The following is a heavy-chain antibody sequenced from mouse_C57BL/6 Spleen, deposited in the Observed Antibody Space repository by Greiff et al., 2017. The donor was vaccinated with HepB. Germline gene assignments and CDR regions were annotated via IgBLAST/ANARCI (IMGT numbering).Heavy chain of an antibody. CDR3: ARYDGYYGGFDY. D-gene: IGHD2-3*01. CDR1: FTFTDYY. CDR2: IRNKANGYTT. Sequence: EVKLMESGGGLVQPGGFTFTDYYMSWVRQPPGKALEWLGFIRNKANGYTTEYSASVKGRFTISRDNSQSILYLQMNALRAEDSATYYCARYDGYYGGFDYWGQGTTLTVSS. V-gene: IGHV7-3*01. J-gene: IGHJ2*01.